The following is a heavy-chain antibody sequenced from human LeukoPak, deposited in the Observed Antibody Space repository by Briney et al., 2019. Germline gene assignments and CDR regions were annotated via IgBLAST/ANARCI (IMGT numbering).Heavy chain of an antibody. CDR1: GFTFSSYA. J-gene: IGHJ4*02. CDR2: LSRSGDNT. CDR3: VKDPGVVILPWGH. V-gene: IGHV3-23*01. D-gene: IGHD4-23*01. Sequence: GGSLRLSCAASGFTFSSYAMSWVRQAPGKGLEWVSALSRSGDNTYYADSVKGRFTISRDNSRSTLYLQMNSPRVEDTAVYYCVKDPGVVILPWGHWGQGTLVTVSS.